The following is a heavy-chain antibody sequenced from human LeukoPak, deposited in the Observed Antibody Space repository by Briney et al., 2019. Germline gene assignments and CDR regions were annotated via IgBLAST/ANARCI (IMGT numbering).Heavy chain of an antibody. Sequence: PGGSLRLSCAASGFTFSSYGMHWVRQAPGKGLEWVAVISYDGSNKYYADSVKGRFTISRDNSKNTLYLQMNSLRAEDTAVYYCARDLLGELELRWWNFGSFDYWGQGILVTVSS. J-gene: IGHJ4*02. CDR3: ARDLLGELELRWWNFGSFDY. D-gene: IGHD4-23*01. V-gene: IGHV3-30*03. CDR2: ISYDGSNK. CDR1: GFTFSSYG.